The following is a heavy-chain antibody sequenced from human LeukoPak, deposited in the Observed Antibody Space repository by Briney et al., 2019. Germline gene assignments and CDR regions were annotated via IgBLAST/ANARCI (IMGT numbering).Heavy chain of an antibody. V-gene: IGHV4-34*01. D-gene: IGHD3-10*01. CDR3: ASHRRSHGSEY. CDR1: GGSFSGYN. CDR2: INHSGST. Sequence: SETLSLTCAVYGGSFSGYNWSWIRQPPGKGLEWIGEINHSGSTNYNPSLKSRVTISVDTSKNQFSLKLSSVTAADTAVYYCASHRRSHGSEYWGQGTLVTVSS. J-gene: IGHJ4*02.